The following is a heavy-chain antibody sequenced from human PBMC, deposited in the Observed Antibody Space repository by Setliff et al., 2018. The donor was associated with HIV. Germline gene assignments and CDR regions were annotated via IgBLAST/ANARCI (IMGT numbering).Heavy chain of an antibody. V-gene: IGHV4-38-2*01. CDR2: IYHSGST. D-gene: IGHD5-18*01. Sequence: ETLSLTCAVSGYSISSGYYWGWIRQPPGKGLEWIGSIYHSGSTYYNPSLKSRVTISVDTSKNQFSLKMTSVTAADTALYYCSNWNTTIDEDAWGQGTLVTVSS. J-gene: IGHJ5*02. CDR1: GYSISSGYY. CDR3: SNWNTTIDEDA.